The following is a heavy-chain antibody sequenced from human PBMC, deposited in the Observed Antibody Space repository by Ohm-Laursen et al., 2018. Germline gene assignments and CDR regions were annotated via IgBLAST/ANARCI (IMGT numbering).Heavy chain of an antibody. CDR2: IHYDGRT. CDR1: DAAFRRDY. V-gene: IGHV4-59*12. D-gene: IGHD6-19*01. J-gene: IGHJ4*02. Sequence: TLSLTCVVSDAAFRRDYWTWIRQFPGREMEWIGYIHYDGRTVYNPSLRSRLTMSIDTSKKKFSLRLTSATAADTAIYYCARLPDHSGWPFDYWGQGTLVTVSS. CDR3: ARLPDHSGWPFDY.